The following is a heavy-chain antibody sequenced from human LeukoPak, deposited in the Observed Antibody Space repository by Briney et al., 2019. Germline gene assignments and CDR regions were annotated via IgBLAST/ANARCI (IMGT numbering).Heavy chain of an antibody. CDR1: GGSISSSSYY. CDR2: FYESGST. D-gene: IGHD3-3*01. CDR3: ASRSSIWSGYQDTLYYFDS. Sequence: SETLSLTCTVSGGSISSSSYYWDWIRQPPGKGLEWIGNFYESGSTWYNPSLKSRVTISGDTSKNQFSLKLSSVTAADTAVYYCASRSSIWSGYQDTLYYFDSWGQGTLVTVSS. J-gene: IGHJ4*02. V-gene: IGHV4-39*01.